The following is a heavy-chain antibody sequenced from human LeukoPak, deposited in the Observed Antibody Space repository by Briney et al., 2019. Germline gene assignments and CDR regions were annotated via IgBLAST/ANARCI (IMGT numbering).Heavy chain of an antibody. D-gene: IGHD3-22*01. V-gene: IGHV7-4-1*02. Sequence: ASVKVSCKASGYTFTSYAMNWVRQAPGQGLEWMGWINTNTGNPTYAQGFTGRFVFSLDTSVSTAYLQISSLKAEDTAVYYCARDYYDSSGYAPGAADAFDIWGQGTMVTVSS. J-gene: IGHJ3*02. CDR1: GYTFTSYA. CDR2: INTNTGNP. CDR3: ARDYYDSSGYAPGAADAFDI.